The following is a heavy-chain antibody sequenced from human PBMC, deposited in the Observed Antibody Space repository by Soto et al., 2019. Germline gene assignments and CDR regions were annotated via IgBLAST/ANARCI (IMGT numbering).Heavy chain of an antibody. Sequence: PSATLSLTCSVAGSSISSVGHYWTCIRQPPGKGREWMGSIYHTGSNDYSKSRRSRLPMSGETAKSQFYRRRSSLTGAEPAVYYWARATGTLRSRNCDYWGQGSLVT. CDR1: GSSISSVGHY. CDR3: ARATGTLRSRNCDY. J-gene: IGHJ4*02. CDR2: IYHTGSN. D-gene: IGHD1-1*01. V-gene: IGHV4-31*03.